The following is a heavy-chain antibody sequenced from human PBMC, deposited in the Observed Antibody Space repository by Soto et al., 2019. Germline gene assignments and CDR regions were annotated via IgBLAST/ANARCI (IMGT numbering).Heavy chain of an antibody. J-gene: IGHJ4*02. CDR3: SKVPNSGSYFYFDF. CDR2: IYSCGST. Sequence: GGSLRLSCAASGFTVSSNYMSWVRQAPGKGLEWVSVIYSCGSTYYADSVKGRFTISRDNSENTLYLQMNSLRAEDTSLYFCSKVPNSGSYFYFDFWGLGTLVTVSS. CDR1: GFTVSSNY. V-gene: IGHV3-53*01. D-gene: IGHD1-26*01.